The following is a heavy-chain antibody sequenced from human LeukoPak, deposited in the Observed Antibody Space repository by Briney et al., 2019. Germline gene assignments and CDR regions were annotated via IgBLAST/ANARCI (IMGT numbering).Heavy chain of an antibody. CDR2: LCSGVETR. J-gene: IGHJ4*02. CDR3: AKEQRIRRCSEGVCKEGYYFDY. CDR1: RFPFNIFA. V-gene: IGHV3-23*01. D-gene: IGHD2-8*01. Sequence: GEALRLSRTVSRFPFNIFAMNAGRDTPRRGLWRVSGLCSGVETRENADSVKGRFTVSRDASKSMVFLQMNDLRPEDTAVSYCAKEQRIRRCSEGVCKEGYYFDYWGQGSLVTVSS.